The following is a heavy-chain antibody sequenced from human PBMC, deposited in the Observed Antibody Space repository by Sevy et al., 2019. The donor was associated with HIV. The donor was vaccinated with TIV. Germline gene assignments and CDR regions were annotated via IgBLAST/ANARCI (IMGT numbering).Heavy chain of an antibody. V-gene: IGHV4-38-2*02. J-gene: IGHJ3*01. Sequence: SETLSLTCTVSGYSISSGYLWGWIRQPPGKGLEWIGSGDHTGNTYYNPSLKSRVTTSVDTSKNQFSLRLSSVTAADTAVYYCANFGRLLIINGDAFDVWGQGTMVTVSS. D-gene: IGHD3-9*01. CDR1: GYSISSGYL. CDR2: GDHTGNT. CDR3: ANFGRLLIINGDAFDV.